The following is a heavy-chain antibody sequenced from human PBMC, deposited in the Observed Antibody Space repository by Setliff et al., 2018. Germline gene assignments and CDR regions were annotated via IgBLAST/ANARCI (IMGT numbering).Heavy chain of an antibody. D-gene: IGHD2-8*01. CDR2: ISGYTGNT. CDR1: GYSFTSYG. CDR3: SRLVRYCTTTTCQRASGAEL. J-gene: IGHJ4*02. Sequence: GASVKVSCKSSGYSFTSYGITWVRQAPGQGLEWMGWISGYTGNTNYAQKLQGRVSMTTDTSTNTAYMELRSLTSDDTAVYYCSRLVRYCTTTTCQRASGAELWGQGTLVTVSS. V-gene: IGHV1-18*01.